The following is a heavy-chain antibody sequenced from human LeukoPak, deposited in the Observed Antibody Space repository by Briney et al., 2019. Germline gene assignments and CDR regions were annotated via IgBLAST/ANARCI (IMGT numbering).Heavy chain of an antibody. Sequence: SETLSLTCTVSGGSISSYYWSWIRQPAGKGLEWIGRIYTSGSTNYNPSLKSRVTISVDTPKNQFSLKLSSVTAADTAVYYCARYSYDILTGYPKGWFDPWGQGTLVTVSS. V-gene: IGHV4-4*07. J-gene: IGHJ5*02. CDR1: GGSISSYY. CDR3: ARYSYDILTGYPKGWFDP. D-gene: IGHD3-9*01. CDR2: IYTSGST.